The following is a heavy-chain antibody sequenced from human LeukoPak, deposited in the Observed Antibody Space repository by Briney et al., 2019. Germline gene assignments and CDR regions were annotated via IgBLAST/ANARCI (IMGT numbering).Heavy chain of an antibody. Sequence: SETLSLTCTVSGGSISSYYWSWIRQPPGKGLEWIGEINQSGSTNQNPSLKSRVTISIDTSKNQFSLKLSSVTAADTAVYYCARGYGSGSYFVYWGQGTLVTVSS. CDR1: GGSISSYY. J-gene: IGHJ4*02. CDR3: ARGYGSGSYFVY. V-gene: IGHV4-34*01. D-gene: IGHD3-10*01. CDR2: INQSGST.